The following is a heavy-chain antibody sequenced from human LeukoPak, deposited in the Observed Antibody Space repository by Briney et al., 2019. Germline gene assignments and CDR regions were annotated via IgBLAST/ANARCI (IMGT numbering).Heavy chain of an antibody. D-gene: IGHD2-15*01. Sequence: PSETLSLTCAVSGGSISSGAYSWSWIRQPPGKGLEWIAYIYHSGNTYYNPSLKSRVTISVDKSKNQFSLKLTSVTAADTAVYYCARLRCSGGSCYSSYSYYGMDVWGQGTTVTVSS. J-gene: IGHJ6*02. CDR2: IYHSGNT. V-gene: IGHV4-30-2*01. CDR1: GGSISSGAYS. CDR3: ARLRCSGGSCYSSYSYYGMDV.